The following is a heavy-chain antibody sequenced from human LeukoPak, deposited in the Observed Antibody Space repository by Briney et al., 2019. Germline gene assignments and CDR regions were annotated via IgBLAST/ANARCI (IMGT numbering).Heavy chain of an antibody. Sequence: PGKSLRLSCVASGFTFSSSWMSWVRQGPGKGLEWVASINQDEIHYVDAVRGRFTISRDNAKNSLYLQMNSLTADDTAVYYCARALRGYSYGYSYYMDVWGKGTTVTVSS. CDR2: INQDEI. J-gene: IGHJ6*03. V-gene: IGHV3-7*01. CDR1: GFTFSSSW. CDR3: ARALRGYSYGYSYYMDV. D-gene: IGHD5-18*01.